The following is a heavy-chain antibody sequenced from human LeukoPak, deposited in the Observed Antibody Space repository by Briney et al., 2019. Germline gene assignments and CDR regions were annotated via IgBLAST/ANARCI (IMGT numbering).Heavy chain of an antibody. CDR2: IRYDGSNK. CDR1: GFTFSSYG. V-gene: IGHV3-30*02. Sequence: PGGSLRLSCAASGFTFSSYGMHWVRQAPGKGLEWVAFIRYDGSNKYYAGSVKGRFTISRDNSKNTLYLQMNSLRAEDTAVYYCAKDKGGRNYFDYWGQGTLVTVSS. CDR3: AKDKGGRNYFDY. J-gene: IGHJ4*02. D-gene: IGHD1-26*01.